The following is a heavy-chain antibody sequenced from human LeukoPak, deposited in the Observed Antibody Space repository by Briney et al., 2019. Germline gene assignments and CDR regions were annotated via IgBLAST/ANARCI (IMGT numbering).Heavy chain of an antibody. CDR1: GFSFSSYG. J-gene: IGHJ4*02. V-gene: IGHV3-33*01. CDR3: ARASTVVTPPHDY. D-gene: IGHD4-23*01. Sequence: GGSLRLSCAASGFSFSSYGMNWVRQAPGKGLEWMAVIWYDGRNKYYADSVKGRFTISRDNSKNTLYLQMNSLRAEDTAVYYCARASTVVTPPHDYWGQGTLVTVSS. CDR2: IWYDGRNK.